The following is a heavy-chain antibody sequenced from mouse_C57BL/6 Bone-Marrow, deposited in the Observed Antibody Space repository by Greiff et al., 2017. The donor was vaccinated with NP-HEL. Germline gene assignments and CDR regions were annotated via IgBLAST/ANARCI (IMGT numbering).Heavy chain of an antibody. CDR2: IHPNSGST. V-gene: IGHV1-64*01. Sequence: QVQLKQPGAELVKPGASVKFSCTASGYTFTSYWMHWVKQSPGQGLEWIGMIHPNSGSTNYNEKFKSKATLTVDNSSSTSYMQLSSLTSEDSAVYYCTIYYSNSAWFAYWGQGTLVTVSA. CDR3: TIYYSNSAWFAY. D-gene: IGHD2-5*01. CDR1: GYTFTSYW. J-gene: IGHJ3*01.